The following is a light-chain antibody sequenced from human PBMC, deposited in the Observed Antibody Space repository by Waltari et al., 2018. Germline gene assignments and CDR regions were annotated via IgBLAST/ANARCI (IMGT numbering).Light chain of an antibody. V-gene: IGKV3-20*01. CDR1: QSVSTYY. J-gene: IGKJ4*01. Sequence: EIVLTQSTGTLSLSQGERATLSCRASQSVSTYYLAWYQHKPGQAPRLVIYGASTRAAGIPDRFSGSGSGTDFTLTISGLEPEDFAVYYCQQYGTSPPLTFGGGSKVEIK. CDR2: GAS. CDR3: QQYGTSPPLT.